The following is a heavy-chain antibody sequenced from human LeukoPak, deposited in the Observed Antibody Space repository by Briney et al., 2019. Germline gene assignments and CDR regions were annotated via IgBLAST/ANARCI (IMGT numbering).Heavy chain of an antibody. CDR2: ISYDGSNK. D-gene: IGHD3-22*01. J-gene: IGHJ6*02. Sequence: PGRSLRLSCAASGFTFSIYGMHWVRQAPGEGLEWVAVISYDGSNKYYADSVKGRFTISRDNSKNTLYLQMNSLRTEDTAVYYCAKDLYDSSGYDYYYYYGLDVWGQGTTVTVSS. V-gene: IGHV3-30*18. CDR1: GFTFSIYG. CDR3: AKDLYDSSGYDYYYYYGLDV.